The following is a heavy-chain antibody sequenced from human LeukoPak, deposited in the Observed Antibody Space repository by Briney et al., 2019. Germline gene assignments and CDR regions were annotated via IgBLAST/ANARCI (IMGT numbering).Heavy chain of an antibody. CDR1: GFTFSSYW. V-gene: IGHV3-74*01. CDR3: ARDDSSGYYYYQGY. CDR2: INSDGSST. D-gene: IGHD3-22*01. Sequence: GGSLRLSCAASGFTFSSYWMHWVRQASGKGLVWVSRINSDGSSTSYADSVKGRFTISRDNAKNTLYLQMNSLRAEDTAVYYCARDDSSGYYYYQGYWGQGSLVTVSS. J-gene: IGHJ4*02.